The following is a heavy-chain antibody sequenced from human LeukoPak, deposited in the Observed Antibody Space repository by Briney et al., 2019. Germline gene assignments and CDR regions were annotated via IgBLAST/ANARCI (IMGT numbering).Heavy chain of an antibody. CDR3: ARDRLSLGAFDI. CDR2: IYHSEST. D-gene: IGHD7-27*01. J-gene: IGHJ3*02. V-gene: IGHV4-39*07. CDR1: GDSINSRSYY. Sequence: SETLSLTCAVSGDSINSRSYYWAWIRQPPGKGLERIGSIYHSESTYYNPSLKSRVTISLDTSKNQFSLRLSSLTAADTAVYYCARDRLSLGAFDIWGQGTMVTVSS.